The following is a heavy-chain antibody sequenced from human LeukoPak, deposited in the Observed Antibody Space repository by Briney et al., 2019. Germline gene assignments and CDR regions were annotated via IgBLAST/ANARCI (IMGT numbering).Heavy chain of an antibody. CDR1: GYSFTNYW. D-gene: IGHD3-16*02. Sequence: GESLKISCKGSGYSFTNYWIGWVRQMPGKGLEWMGIIYPGDSDTTYKPSFQGQVTISADKSISTAYLQWSSLKASDTAMYYCARSRAETVPVWGSYRHHDAFDIWGQGTMVTISS. J-gene: IGHJ3*02. CDR2: IYPGDSDT. CDR3: ARSRAETVPVWGSYRHHDAFDI. V-gene: IGHV5-51*01.